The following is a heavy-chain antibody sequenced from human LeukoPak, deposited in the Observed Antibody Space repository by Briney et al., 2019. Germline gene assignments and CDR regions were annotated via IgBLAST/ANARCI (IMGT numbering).Heavy chain of an antibody. V-gene: IGHV1-3*01. CDR3: ARDLYYYDSSGSPI. D-gene: IGHD3-22*01. CDR1: GYTVTSYA. CDR2: INAGNGNT. Sequence: ASGRLSCKASGYTVTSYAMHWGRQAPGHRRGWRGWINAGNGNTKYSQKFQGRVTITRDTSASRAYMELSSLRSEDTAVYYCARDLYYYDSSGSPIWGQGTMVTVSS. J-gene: IGHJ3*02.